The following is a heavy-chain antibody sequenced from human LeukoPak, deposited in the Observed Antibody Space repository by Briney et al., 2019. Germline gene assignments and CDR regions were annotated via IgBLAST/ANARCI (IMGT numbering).Heavy chain of an antibody. J-gene: IGHJ4*02. Sequence: SGPALVKPTQPLTLTCTFSGFSLSTSGMCVSWIRQPPVKALEWLARIDWDDYKYYSTSLKTRLTISKDTSKNQVVLTMTNMDPVDTATYYCARIGSGYHFDYWGQGTLVTVSS. D-gene: IGHD3-22*01. CDR2: IDWDDYK. V-gene: IGHV2-70*11. CDR1: GFSLSTSGMC. CDR3: ARIGSGYHFDY.